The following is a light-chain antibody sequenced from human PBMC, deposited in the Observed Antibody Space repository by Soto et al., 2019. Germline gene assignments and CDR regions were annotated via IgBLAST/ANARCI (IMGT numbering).Light chain of an antibody. CDR1: QSVTSNY. Sequence: EIVLTQSPGTLSLSPGERATLSCRASQSVTSNYLAWYQQKPGQAPRLLIYGAASRAAGISDRFSGSGSGTDFTMSISRLEPEDSEVYYCQQYGSSPWTCGQGTKVEIK. CDR3: QQYGSSPWT. CDR2: GAA. J-gene: IGKJ1*01. V-gene: IGKV3-20*01.